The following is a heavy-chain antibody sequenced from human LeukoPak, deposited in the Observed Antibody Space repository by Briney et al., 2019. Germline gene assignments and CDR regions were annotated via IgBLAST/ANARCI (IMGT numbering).Heavy chain of an antibody. CDR3: AREKYDFWSGRRNYYNGMDV. J-gene: IGHJ6*02. D-gene: IGHD3-3*01. CDR2: IYSGGST. CDR1: GFTVSSNY. V-gene: IGHV3-53*01. Sequence: PGGSLRLSCAASGFTVSSNYMSWVRQAPGKGLEWVSVIYSGGSTYYADSVKGRFTISRDNSKNTLYLQMNSLRAEDTAVYYCAREKYDFWSGRRNYYNGMDVWGQGTTVTVSS.